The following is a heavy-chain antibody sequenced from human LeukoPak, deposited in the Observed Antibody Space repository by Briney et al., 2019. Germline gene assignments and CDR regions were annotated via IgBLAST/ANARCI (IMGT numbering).Heavy chain of an antibody. V-gene: IGHV1-69*04. CDR1: GGTFSSYA. Sequence: GASVKVSCKASGGTFSSYAISWVRQAPGQGLEWMGRIIPILGIANYAQKFQGRVTITADESTSTAYMELSSLRSEDTAVYYCAIGEGFGSYYYYMDVWGKGTTVTVSS. CDR3: AIGEGFGSYYYYMDV. D-gene: IGHD3-10*01. J-gene: IGHJ6*03. CDR2: IIPILGIA.